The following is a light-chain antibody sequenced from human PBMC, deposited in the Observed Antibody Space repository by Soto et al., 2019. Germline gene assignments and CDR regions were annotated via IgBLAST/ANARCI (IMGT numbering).Light chain of an antibody. CDR3: QQYGRAPIT. J-gene: IGKJ5*01. V-gene: IGKV3-20*01. Sequence: LTQSPCTLSVSPGERATLSCRASQTISNSLLAWYQQKPGQSPRLLIYGASSRATGIPERFIGSGSGTEFTLTISRLEPEDFEVYACQQYGRAPITFGQGTRLEI. CDR1: QTISNSL. CDR2: GAS.